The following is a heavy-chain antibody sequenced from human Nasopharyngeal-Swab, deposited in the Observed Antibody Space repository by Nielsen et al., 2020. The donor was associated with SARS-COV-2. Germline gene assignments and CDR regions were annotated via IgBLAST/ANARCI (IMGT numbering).Heavy chain of an antibody. J-gene: IGHJ6*03. CDR1: GFTFSNYE. D-gene: IGHD4-23*01. V-gene: IGHV3-48*03. CDR2: ISSSGRNM. CDR3: ARENGGSVLVSYMDV. Sequence: GESLKISCAASGFTFSNYEMNWVRQAPGKGLEWVSYISSSGRNMYYADSVKGRFIISRDNATKSLFLQMSSLRAEDTAVYHCARENGGSVLVSYMDVWGKGTTVTVSS.